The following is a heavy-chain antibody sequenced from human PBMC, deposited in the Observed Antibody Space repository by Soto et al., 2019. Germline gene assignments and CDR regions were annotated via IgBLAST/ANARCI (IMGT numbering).Heavy chain of an antibody. Sequence: QVQLQESGPGLVMPSGTLSLTCAVSGGSFTSNNWWTWVRQPPGQGLEWIGEIYRTGITNYNPSLKSRVTISLDKSENPFSLKVTSLTAADTAVYYCASRDPGTSVDYWGQGTLVTVCS. V-gene: IGHV4-4*02. CDR2: IYRTGIT. CDR1: GGSFTSNNW. D-gene: IGHD1-7*01. CDR3: ASRDPGTSVDY. J-gene: IGHJ4*02.